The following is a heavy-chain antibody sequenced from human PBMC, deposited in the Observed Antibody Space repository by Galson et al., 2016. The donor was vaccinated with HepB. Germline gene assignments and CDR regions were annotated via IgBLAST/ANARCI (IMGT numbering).Heavy chain of an antibody. V-gene: IGHV4-30-4*08. CDR1: GGSIRRYY. J-gene: IGHJ4*02. Sequence: LSLTCTVSGGSIRRYYWSWIRQPPGTGLEWIGYSYYSGTTYPSPSLKRRVTISVDTSKNQFSLKLNSVTAADTAVYYCARGSAFGGVDNWGQGTLVTVSS. CDR3: ARGSAFGGVDN. D-gene: IGHD3-16*01. CDR2: SYYSGTT.